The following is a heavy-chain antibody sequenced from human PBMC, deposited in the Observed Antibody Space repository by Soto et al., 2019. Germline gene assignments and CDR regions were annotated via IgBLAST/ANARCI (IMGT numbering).Heavy chain of an antibody. CDR1: GYTFTSYD. CDR2: TNPNSGNT. V-gene: IGHV1-8*01. D-gene: IGHD5-18*01. J-gene: IGHJ6*02. CDR3: AREYSYGYHYYYGMDV. Sequence: ASVKVSCKASGYTFTSYDINWVRQATGQGLEWMGWTNPNSGNTGYAQKFQGRVTMTRNTSISTAYMELSSLRSEDTAVYYCAREYSYGYHYYYGMDVWGQGTTVTVSS.